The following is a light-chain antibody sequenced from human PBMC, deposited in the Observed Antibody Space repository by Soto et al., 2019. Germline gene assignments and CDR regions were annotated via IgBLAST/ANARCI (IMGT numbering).Light chain of an antibody. V-gene: IGLV2-14*01. J-gene: IGLJ1*01. CDR2: DVS. CDR1: SSDVGGYDY. CDR3: SSSTSSSTYV. Sequence: QSALTQPASVSGSPGQSITISCTGTSSDVGGYDYVSWYQQHPGKAPKLMIYDVSNRPSGVSNRFSGSKSGNTASLTISGLQADDDADYYCSSSTSSSTYVFGSGTKLTVL.